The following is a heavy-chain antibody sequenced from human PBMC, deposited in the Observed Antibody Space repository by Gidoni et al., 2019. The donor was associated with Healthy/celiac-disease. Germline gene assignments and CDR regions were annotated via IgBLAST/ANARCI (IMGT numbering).Heavy chain of an antibody. J-gene: IGHJ4*02. V-gene: IGHV4-39*01. CDR2: IYYSGSP. D-gene: IGHD3-10*01. Sequence: QLQLRESGPGLVKPSETLSLTCTVSGGSISSSSAYWGWIRQPPGKGLEWIGSIYYSGSPYSNPSLKSRVTISVDTSKNQFSLKLSSVTAADTAVYYCARRGNQFDYWGQGTLVTVSS. CDR3: ARRGNQFDY. CDR1: GGSISSSSAY.